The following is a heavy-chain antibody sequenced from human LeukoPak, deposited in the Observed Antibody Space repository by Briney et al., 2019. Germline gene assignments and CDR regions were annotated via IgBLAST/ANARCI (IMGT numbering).Heavy chain of an antibody. D-gene: IGHD5-18*01. V-gene: IGHV1-69*13. Sequence: ASVKVSCKASGGTFSSYAISWVRQAPGQGLEWMGGIIPIFGTANYAQKFQGRVTITADESTSTAYMVLSSLRSEDTAVYYCARGRGYSYGNFDCWGQGTLVTVSS. J-gene: IGHJ4*02. CDR2: IIPIFGTA. CDR1: GGTFSSYA. CDR3: ARGRGYSYGNFDC.